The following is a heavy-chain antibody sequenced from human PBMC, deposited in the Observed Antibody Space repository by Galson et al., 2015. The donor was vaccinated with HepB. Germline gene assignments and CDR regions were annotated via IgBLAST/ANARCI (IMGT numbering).Heavy chain of an antibody. D-gene: IGHD5-12*01. V-gene: IGHV3-13*01. CDR3: ARGGVDIVAPITRYYGMDV. J-gene: IGHJ6*02. Sequence: SLRLSCAASGFTFSSYDMHWVRQATGKGLEWVSAIGTAGDTYYPGSVKGRFTISRENAKNSLYLQMNSLRAGDTAVYYCARGGVDIVAPITRYYGMDVWGQGTTVTVSS. CDR2: IGTAGDT. CDR1: GFTFSSYD.